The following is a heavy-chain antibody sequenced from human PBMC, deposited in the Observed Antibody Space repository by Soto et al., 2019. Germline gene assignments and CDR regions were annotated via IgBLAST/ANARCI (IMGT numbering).Heavy chain of an antibody. V-gene: IGHV3-30-3*01. J-gene: IGHJ6*02. CDR3: ARAGCDGGSCYTLVGLRYGMDF. D-gene: IGHD2-15*01. Sequence: QVQLVESGGGVVQPGRSLRLSCAASGFTFSRYAMYWVHQAPGKGLEWVAVISYDGNNKYYADSVKGRFTISRDNSKNTLYLQMNSLRAEDTAVYYCARAGCDGGSCYTLVGLRYGMDFWGQGTTVTVSS. CDR1: GFTFSRYA. CDR2: ISYDGNNK.